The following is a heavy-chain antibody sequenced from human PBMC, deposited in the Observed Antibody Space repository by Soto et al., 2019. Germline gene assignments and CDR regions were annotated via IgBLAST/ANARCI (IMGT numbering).Heavy chain of an antibody. Sequence: PSETLSLTCTVSGGSISSYYWSWIRQPPGKALEWIGYIYYSGSTNYNPSLKSRVTISVDTSKNQFSLKLSSVTAADTAVYYCARGGARYSYGSFDYWGQGTLVTVSS. CDR3: ARGGARYSYGSFDY. J-gene: IGHJ4*02. V-gene: IGHV4-59*01. CDR2: IYYSGST. D-gene: IGHD5-18*01. CDR1: GGSISSYY.